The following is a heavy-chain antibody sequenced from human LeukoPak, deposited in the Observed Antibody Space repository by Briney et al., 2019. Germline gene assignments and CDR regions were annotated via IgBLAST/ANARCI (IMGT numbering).Heavy chain of an antibody. D-gene: IGHD4-17*01. Sequence: GASVKVSCKASGGTFSSYAISWVRQAPGQGLEWMGGIIPIFGTANYAQKFQGRVTMTRDTSISTAYMELSRLRSDDTAVYYCARGYGDYVYYMDVWGKGTTVTISS. CDR1: GGTFSSYA. J-gene: IGHJ6*03. V-gene: IGHV1-69*05. CDR2: IIPIFGTA. CDR3: ARGYGDYVYYMDV.